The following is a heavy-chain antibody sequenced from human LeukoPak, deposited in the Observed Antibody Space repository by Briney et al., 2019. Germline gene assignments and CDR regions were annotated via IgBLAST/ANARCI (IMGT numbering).Heavy chain of an antibody. CDR2: IYYSGST. CDR1: GGSISSSSYY. CDR3: ARRGVGATSVFDY. J-gene: IGHJ4*02. V-gene: IGHV4-39*01. Sequence: SETLSLTCTVSGGSISSSSYYWGWIRQPPGKGLEWIGSIYYSGSTYYNPSLKSRVTIPVDTSKNQFSLKLSSVTAADTAVYYCARRGVGATSVFDYWGQGTLVTVSS. D-gene: IGHD1-26*01.